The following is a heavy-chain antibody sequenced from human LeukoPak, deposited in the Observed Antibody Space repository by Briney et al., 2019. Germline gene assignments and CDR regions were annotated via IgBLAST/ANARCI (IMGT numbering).Heavy chain of an antibody. J-gene: IGHJ5*02. D-gene: IGHD2-8*01. Sequence: GGSLRLSCVVSGFTFNSYAMNWVRQAPGKGPEWVAHINSADNVEYYTDSVGGRFTMSRDNAKDLLYLHLNSLRDEDTAVYYCARDTVNGPFVISLDLWGQGVLVTVSS. CDR1: GFTFNSYA. V-gene: IGHV3-21*06. CDR3: ARDTVNGPFVISLDL. CDR2: INSADNVE.